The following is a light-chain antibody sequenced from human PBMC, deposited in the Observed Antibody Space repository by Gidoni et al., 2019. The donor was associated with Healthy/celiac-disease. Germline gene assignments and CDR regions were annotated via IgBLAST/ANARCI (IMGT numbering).Light chain of an antibody. CDR1: QSVSSY. V-gene: IGKV3-11*01. CDR3: QQSRNWPPT. CDR2: DAT. Sequence: DILLTHSPATLSLSLGVRATRACRPSQSVSSYLPWYQQKPGQAPRLHIYDATNRATGHPARCSGSGSGTDFTLTISSLEAEDLAVYYWQQSRNWPPTFGQGTKVEIK. J-gene: IGKJ1*01.